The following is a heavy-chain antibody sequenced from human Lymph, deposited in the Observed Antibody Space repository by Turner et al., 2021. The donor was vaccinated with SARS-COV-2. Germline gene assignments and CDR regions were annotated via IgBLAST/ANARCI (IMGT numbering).Heavy chain of an antibody. D-gene: IGHD3-10*01. Sequence: EAQLLESGGGLVKPGGSLRLSCEASGFTFSSATMNWVRQAPGKGLQWVSSISSSGTYTYYADEVKSRFTISRDNAKSSVYLQMNSLRAEDTGLYYCLTGAEWGQGTLVTVSS. J-gene: IGHJ4*02. CDR3: LTGAE. CDR1: GFTFSSAT. CDR2: ISSSGTYT. V-gene: IGHV3-21*02.